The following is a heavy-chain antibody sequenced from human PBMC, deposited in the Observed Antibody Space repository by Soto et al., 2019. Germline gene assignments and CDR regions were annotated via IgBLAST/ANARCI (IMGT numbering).Heavy chain of an antibody. D-gene: IGHD4-17*01. CDR2: IIPALGTA. J-gene: IGHJ2*01. Sequence: QDQLVQSGAEVKKPGSSVKVSCKASGGTFSSHTFSWVRQAPGQGLEWMGRIIPALGTATYAQKFQGRVTITADESATTVYMELNSLRSEVTAVYYCARPDFGDYWCFDLWGRGTLVTVSS. CDR3: ARPDFGDYWCFDL. V-gene: IGHV1-69*08. CDR1: GGTFSSHT.